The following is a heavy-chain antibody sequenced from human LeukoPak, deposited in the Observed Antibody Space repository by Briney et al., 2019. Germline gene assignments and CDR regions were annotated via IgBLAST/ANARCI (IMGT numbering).Heavy chain of an antibody. V-gene: IGHV1-18*01. Sequence: ASVKVSCKASGYTFTSYGISWVRQAPGQGLEWMGWISAYNGNTNYAQKFQGRVTITTDESTGTAYMELSSLRSEDTAVYYCARTESYSSGWDNNWFDPWGQGTLVTVSS. J-gene: IGHJ5*02. CDR1: GYTFTSYG. CDR3: ARTESYSSGWDNNWFDP. CDR2: ISAYNGNT. D-gene: IGHD6-19*01.